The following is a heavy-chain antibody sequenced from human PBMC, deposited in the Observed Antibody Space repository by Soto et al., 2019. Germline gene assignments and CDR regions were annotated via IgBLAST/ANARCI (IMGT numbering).Heavy chain of an antibody. CDR2: INSDGSST. D-gene: IGHD2-2*02. CDR1: GFTFSSYW. Sequence: PGGSLRLSCAASGFTFSSYWMHWVRQAPGKGLVWVSRINSDGSSTSYADSVKGRFTISRDNAKNTLYLQINSLRAEDTAVYYCARDHCSSTSCYILSGDAFDIWGQGT. J-gene: IGHJ3*02. CDR3: ARDHCSSTSCYILSGDAFDI. V-gene: IGHV3-74*01.